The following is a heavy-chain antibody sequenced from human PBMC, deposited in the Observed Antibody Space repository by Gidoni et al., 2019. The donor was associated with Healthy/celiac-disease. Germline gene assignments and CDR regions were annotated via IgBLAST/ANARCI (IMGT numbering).Heavy chain of an antibody. V-gene: IGHV1-2*02. CDR1: GYTFTGYY. D-gene: IGHD3-10*01. J-gene: IGHJ5*02. Sequence: QVQLVQSGAEVKKPGASVKVSCKASGYTFTGYYLHWGRQAPGQGLEWLGWINPNSGGTNYAKKFQGRVNRTRDTSISTAYMELSRLRSDDTAVYYWARSGGMVRGVHLPYTFDPWGQGTLVTVSS. CDR2: INPNSGGT. CDR3: ARSGGMVRGVHLPYTFDP.